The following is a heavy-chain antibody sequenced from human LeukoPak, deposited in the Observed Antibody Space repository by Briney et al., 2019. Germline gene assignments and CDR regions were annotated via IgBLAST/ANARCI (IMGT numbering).Heavy chain of an antibody. Sequence: ASVKVSCKASGYTFTGYYMHWVRQAPGQGLEWMGWINPNSGGTNYAQKFQGRVTITADKSTSTAYMELSSLRSEDTAVYYCARGRGSEATILRYWGQGTLVTVSS. CDR1: GYTFTGYY. CDR2: INPNSGGT. D-gene: IGHD5-12*01. CDR3: ARGRGSEATILRY. J-gene: IGHJ4*02. V-gene: IGHV1-2*02.